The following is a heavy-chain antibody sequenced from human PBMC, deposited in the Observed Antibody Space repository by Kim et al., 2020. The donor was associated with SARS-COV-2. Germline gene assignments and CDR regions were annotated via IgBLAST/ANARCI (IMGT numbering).Heavy chain of an antibody. CDR2: ISGSGGST. V-gene: IGHV3-23*01. J-gene: IGHJ6*02. CDR3: AKHLMIVGNYYGMDV. D-gene: IGHD3-22*01. CDR1: GFTFSSYA. Sequence: GGSLRLSCAASGFTFSSYAMSWVRQAPGKGLEWVSAISGSGGSTYYADSVKGRFTISRDNSKNTLYLQMNSLRAEDTAVYYCAKHLMIVGNYYGMDVWGQGTTVTVSS.